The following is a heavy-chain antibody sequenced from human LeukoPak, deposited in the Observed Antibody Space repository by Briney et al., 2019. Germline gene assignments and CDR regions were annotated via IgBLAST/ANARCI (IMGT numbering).Heavy chain of an antibody. CDR2: FFNSGRS. CDR1: DDSISDYY. D-gene: IGHD3-16*01. Sequence: SETLSLTCTVSDDSISDYYRGWIRQPPGKGLEWIGYFFNSGRSTYNPSLKSRVTISADTSKNHFSLKLNSVTTADTAVYYCTRGAGWLIDYWGQGILVTVSS. J-gene: IGHJ4*02. V-gene: IGHV4-59*01. CDR3: TRGAGWLIDY.